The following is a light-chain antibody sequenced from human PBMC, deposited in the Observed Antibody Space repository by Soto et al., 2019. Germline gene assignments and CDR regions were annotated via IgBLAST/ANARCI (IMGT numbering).Light chain of an antibody. J-gene: IGLJ1*01. CDR3: CSYAGTYTLYV. V-gene: IGLV2-11*01. CDR1: SSDVGAYNY. Sequence: QSALTQPRSVSGSPGQSVTISCTGTSSDVGAYNYVSWYQQHPGKAPKLMIYDVTKRPSGVPDRFSGSKSGNTASLTISGLQGEDEADYYCCSYAGTYTLYVFGTGTKATVL. CDR2: DVT.